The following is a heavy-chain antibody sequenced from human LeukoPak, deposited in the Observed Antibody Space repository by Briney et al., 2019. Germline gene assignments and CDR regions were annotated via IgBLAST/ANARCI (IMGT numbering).Heavy chain of an antibody. CDR1: GYTFTDYY. CDR3: ARDASTAMITSGLDY. J-gene: IGHJ4*02. CDR2: INPNSGGT. Sequence: ASVKVSCKASGYTFTDYYLHWVRQAPGQGLKWMGWINPNSGGTNYAQKFQGRVTMTRDTSISTAYMELSRLRSDDTAVYYCARDASTAMITSGLDYWGQGTLVTVSS. D-gene: IGHD5-18*01. V-gene: IGHV1-2*02.